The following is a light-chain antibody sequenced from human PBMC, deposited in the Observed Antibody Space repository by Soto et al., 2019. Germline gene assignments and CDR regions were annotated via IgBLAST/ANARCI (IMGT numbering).Light chain of an antibody. CDR3: QQYGSSGT. J-gene: IGKJ1*01. CDR1: QSVRSY. Sequence: EIVLTQSPATLSLSPGERATLSCRASQSVRSYLAWYQQKPGQAPRLLIYDASNRATGIPARFSGSGSGTDFTLTISSLEPEDLAVYYCQQYGSSGTFGQGTRWIS. CDR2: DAS. V-gene: IGKV3-11*01.